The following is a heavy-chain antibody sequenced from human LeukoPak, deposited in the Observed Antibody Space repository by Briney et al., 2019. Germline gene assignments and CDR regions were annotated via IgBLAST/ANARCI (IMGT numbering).Heavy chain of an antibody. CDR1: GFTFSSYA. Sequence: GGSLRLSCAASGFTFSSYAMSWVRQAPGKGLEWVAVISYDGSNKYYADSVKGRFTISRDNSKNTLYLQMNSLRAEDTAVYYCAKDRLWFGELYPSGVLWDWGQGTLVTVSS. V-gene: IGHV3-30*18. D-gene: IGHD3-10*01. CDR3: AKDRLWFGELYPSGVLWD. J-gene: IGHJ4*02. CDR2: ISYDGSNK.